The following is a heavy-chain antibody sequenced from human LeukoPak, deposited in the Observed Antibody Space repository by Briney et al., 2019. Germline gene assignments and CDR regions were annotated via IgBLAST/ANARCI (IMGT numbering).Heavy chain of an antibody. Sequence: PGRSLRLSCAASGFTFSSYAMHWVRQAPGKGLEWVAVISYDGSNKYHADSVKGRFTISRDNSKNTLYLQMNSLRAEDTAVYYCARALRVYDILTGYYYWGQGTLVTVSS. D-gene: IGHD3-9*01. J-gene: IGHJ4*02. CDR3: ARALRVYDILTGYYY. V-gene: IGHV3-30-3*01. CDR2: ISYDGSNK. CDR1: GFTFSSYA.